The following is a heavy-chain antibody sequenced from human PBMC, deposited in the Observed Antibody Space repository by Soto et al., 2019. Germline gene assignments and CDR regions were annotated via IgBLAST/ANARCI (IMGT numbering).Heavy chain of an antibody. V-gene: IGHV1-69*08. J-gene: IGHJ4*02. CDR2: IIPILGIA. D-gene: IGHD4-17*01. Sequence: QVQLVQSGAEVKKPGSSVKVSCKASGGTFSSYTISWVRQAPGQGLEWMGRIIPILGIANYALKFQGRVTITADKSTSTAYMELSSLTSEDTAVHYCARDQLLPTVTTIWGQGTLVTVSS. CDR3: ARDQLLPTVTTI. CDR1: GGTFSSYT.